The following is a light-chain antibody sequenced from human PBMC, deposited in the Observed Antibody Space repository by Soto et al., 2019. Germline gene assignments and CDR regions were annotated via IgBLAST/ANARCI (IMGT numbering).Light chain of an antibody. CDR3: CSYVGASIYV. Sequence: QSVLTQPPSASGSPGQSVAISCTGTSSDVGGYNYVSWYQQHPGKAPKLMIYEVNKRPSGVPDRFSGSKSGNTASLTVSGIQTEDEADYYCCSYVGASIYVFGTGTKV. V-gene: IGLV2-8*01. J-gene: IGLJ1*01. CDR1: SSDVGGYNY. CDR2: EVN.